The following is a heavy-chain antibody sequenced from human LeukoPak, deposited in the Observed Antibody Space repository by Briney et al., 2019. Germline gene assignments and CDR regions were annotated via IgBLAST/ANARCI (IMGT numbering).Heavy chain of an antibody. CDR1: GYTFTSYG. D-gene: IGHD6-19*01. Sequence: ASVEVSCKASGYTFTSYGISWVRQAPGQGLEWMGWISAYNGNTNYAQKLQGRVTMTTDTSTSTAYMELRSLRSDDTAVYYCARDRRNSVAVATRDYWGQGTLVTVSS. CDR3: ARDRRNSVAVATRDY. CDR2: ISAYNGNT. J-gene: IGHJ4*02. V-gene: IGHV1-18*01.